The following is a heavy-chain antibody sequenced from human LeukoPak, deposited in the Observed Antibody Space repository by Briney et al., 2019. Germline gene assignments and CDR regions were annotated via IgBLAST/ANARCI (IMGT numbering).Heavy chain of an antibody. CDR1: GASINTYY. Sequence: PSEALSLTCTVSGASINTYYWSWIRQPPGKGLEWIGYIYYSGTTSYNPSLKTRVTISIDTSKNQFSLKLSSVTAADTAVYYCARVLRPMASQYYFDYWGQGTLVTVSS. J-gene: IGHJ4*02. D-gene: IGHD3-10*01. CDR3: ARVLRPMASQYYFDY. CDR2: IYYSGTT. V-gene: IGHV4-59*01.